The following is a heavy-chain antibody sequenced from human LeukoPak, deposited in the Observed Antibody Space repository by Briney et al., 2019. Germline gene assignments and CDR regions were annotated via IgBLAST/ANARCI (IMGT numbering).Heavy chain of an antibody. CDR2: IYPGDSDT. Sequence: GESLKISCKGSGYNFANYWIAWVRQLPGKGLEWMGIIYPGDSDTRYNPSFQGQVTISADESISTAYLQWSSLKASDTAMYYCAILQSGVTATYYFDYWGQGTLVTVSS. V-gene: IGHV5-51*01. J-gene: IGHJ4*02. CDR3: AILQSGVTATYYFDY. D-gene: IGHD2-21*02. CDR1: GYNFANYW.